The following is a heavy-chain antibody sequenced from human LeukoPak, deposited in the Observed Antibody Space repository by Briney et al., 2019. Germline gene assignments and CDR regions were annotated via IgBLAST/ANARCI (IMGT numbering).Heavy chain of an antibody. CDR2: IYPGDSDT. D-gene: IGHD3-16*01. Sequence: GESLKIPCKGSGYSFTNYWSGWVRQMPGKGLECMGIIYPGDSDTRYSPSCQGQVTISDDKSISTAYLQWSSLKASDTAMYYWARHWGNNYDYYLDVWGKGTTVTVSS. CDR3: ARHWGNNYDYYLDV. J-gene: IGHJ6*03. CDR1: GYSFTNYW. V-gene: IGHV5-51*01.